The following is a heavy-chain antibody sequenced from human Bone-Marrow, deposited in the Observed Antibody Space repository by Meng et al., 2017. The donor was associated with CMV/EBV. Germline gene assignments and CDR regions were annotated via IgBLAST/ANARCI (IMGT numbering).Heavy chain of an antibody. CDR2: ISAYNGNT. V-gene: IGHV1-18*04. D-gene: IGHD6-13*01. J-gene: IGHJ4*02. CDR1: GYTFTGYY. Sequence: ASVKVSCKASGYTFTGYYMHWVRQAPGQGLEWMGWISAYNGNTNYAQKLQGRVAMTTDTSTSTAYMELRSLRSDDTAVYYCAREYSSSRVSRRPFDYWGQGPLVPVSS. CDR3: AREYSSSRVSRRPFDY.